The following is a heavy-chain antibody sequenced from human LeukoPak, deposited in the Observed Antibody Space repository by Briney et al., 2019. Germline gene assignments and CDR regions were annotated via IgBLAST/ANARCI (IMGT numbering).Heavy chain of an antibody. CDR3: ARGVGSIAAAGLDY. D-gene: IGHD6-13*01. V-gene: IGHV1-69*05. J-gene: IGHJ4*02. Sequence: ASVKVSCKASGGTFSSYAIIWVRQAPGQGLEWMGGIIPIFGTANYAQKFQGRVTITTDESTSTAYMELSSLRSEDTAVYYCARGVGSIAAAGLDYWGQGTLVTVSS. CDR1: GGTFSSYA. CDR2: IIPIFGTA.